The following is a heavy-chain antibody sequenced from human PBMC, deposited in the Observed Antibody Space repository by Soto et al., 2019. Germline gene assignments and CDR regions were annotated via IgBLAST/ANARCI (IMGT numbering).Heavy chain of an antibody. V-gene: IGHV3-21*01. CDR3: TRSQDYYYGMDV. CDR1: GFTFSSYS. J-gene: IGHJ6*02. CDR2: ISSSSSSYI. Sequence: PGGSLRLSCAASGFTFSSYSMNWVRQAPGKGLEWVSSISSSSSSYIYYADSVKGRFTISRDNAKNSLFLQMNSLRAEDTAVYYCTRSQDYYYGMDVWGQGTTVTVSS.